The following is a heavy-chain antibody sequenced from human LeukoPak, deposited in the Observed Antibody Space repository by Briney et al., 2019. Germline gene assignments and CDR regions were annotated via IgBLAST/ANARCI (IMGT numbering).Heavy chain of an antibody. D-gene: IGHD2-15*01. CDR3: ARKGGLFDY. J-gene: IGHJ4*02. CDR2: IYYNGST. CDR1: GGSIRYYY. V-gene: IGHV4-59*01. Sequence: SSETLSLTCIVSGGSIRYYYWSWIRQSPGKGLEWIGYIYYNGSTNYNPSLKSRVTISVDMSKNQFSLKMSSVTAADTAVYYCARKGGLFDYWGQGGLVTVSS.